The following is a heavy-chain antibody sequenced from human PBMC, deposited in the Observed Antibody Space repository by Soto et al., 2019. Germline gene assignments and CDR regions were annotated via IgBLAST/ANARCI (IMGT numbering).Heavy chain of an antibody. D-gene: IGHD3-9*01. CDR1: GGSISSGGYY. Sequence: LRLSCTVSGGSISSGGYYWSWIRQHPGKGLEWIGYIYYSGSTYYNPSLKSRVTISVDTSKNQFSLKLSSVTAADTAVYYCARTLRYFDWLPTGFDYWGQGTLVTVSS. CDR2: IYYSGST. V-gene: IGHV4-31*03. J-gene: IGHJ4*02. CDR3: ARTLRYFDWLPTGFDY.